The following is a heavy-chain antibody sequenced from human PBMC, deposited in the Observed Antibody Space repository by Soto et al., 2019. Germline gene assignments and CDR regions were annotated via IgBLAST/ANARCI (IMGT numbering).Heavy chain of an antibody. Sequence: QVQLVQSGAEVKKPGASVKVACKASGYTFTSYDIKWVRQATGQGLEWMGWMNPTTGSTGFAQKFQGRVTMISNTSISAAYLVLISLTSEDTAVYYCARGRLVAGTVDSWGQGTLVTVSS. CDR1: GYTFTSYD. V-gene: IGHV1-8*01. D-gene: IGHD1-7*01. CDR2: MNPTTGST. CDR3: ARGRLVAGTVDS. J-gene: IGHJ4*02.